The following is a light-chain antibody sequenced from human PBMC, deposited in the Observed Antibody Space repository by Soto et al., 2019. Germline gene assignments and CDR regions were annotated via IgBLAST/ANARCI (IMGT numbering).Light chain of an antibody. CDR3: QQYGSSHTIT. CDR2: GAS. CDR1: QSVSSSY. V-gene: IGKV3-20*01. Sequence: EILLTQYPGTLSWSPGERATLSWGGSQSVSSSYLAWYQQKPGQAPRLLIYGASSRATGIPDRFSGSGSGTDFTLTISRLQPEDFAAYYCQQYGSSHTITFGHGTRLEIK. J-gene: IGKJ5*01.